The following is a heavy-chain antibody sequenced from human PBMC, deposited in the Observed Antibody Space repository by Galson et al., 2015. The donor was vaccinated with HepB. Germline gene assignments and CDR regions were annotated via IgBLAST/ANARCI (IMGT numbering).Heavy chain of an antibody. CDR2: INPNSGGT. CDR3: ARLIGFKKGLRFPFDY. Sequence: SVKVSCKASGYTFTGYYMHWVRQAPGQGLEWMGRINPNSGGTNYAQKFQGRVTMTRDTSISTAYMELSGLRSDDTAVYYCARLIGFKKGLRFPFDYWGQGTLVTVSS. CDR1: GYTFTGYY. D-gene: IGHD5-12*01. J-gene: IGHJ4*02. V-gene: IGHV1-2*06.